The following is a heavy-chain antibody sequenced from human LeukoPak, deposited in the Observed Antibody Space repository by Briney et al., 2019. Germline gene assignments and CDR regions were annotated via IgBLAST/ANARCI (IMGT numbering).Heavy chain of an antibody. CDR2: ISSSSSYI. J-gene: IGHJ4*02. Sequence: GGSLRLSCAASGFTFSSYSMNWARQAPGKGLEWVSSISSSSSYIYYADSVKGRFTISRDNAKNSLYLQMNSLRAEDTAVYYCARDLGIAAAGGDYWGQGTLVTVSS. CDR3: ARDLGIAAAGGDY. D-gene: IGHD6-13*01. V-gene: IGHV3-21*01. CDR1: GFTFSSYS.